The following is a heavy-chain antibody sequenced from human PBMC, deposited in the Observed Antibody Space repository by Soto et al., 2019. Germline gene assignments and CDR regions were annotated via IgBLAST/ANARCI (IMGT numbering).Heavy chain of an antibody. CDR1: GFTFSNAW. CDR2: IKSKTDGEAI. D-gene: IGHD3-22*01. Sequence: GGSLRLSCAASGFTFSNAWMAWVRQGPGKGLEWVGRIKSKTDGEAIDYAASVKGRFTTSRDDSKNTVYLQMNSLETEDTALYYCTTVLRYFYDGSGYRWGQGTQVTVSS. J-gene: IGHJ4*02. CDR3: TTVLRYFYDGSGYR. V-gene: IGHV3-15*01.